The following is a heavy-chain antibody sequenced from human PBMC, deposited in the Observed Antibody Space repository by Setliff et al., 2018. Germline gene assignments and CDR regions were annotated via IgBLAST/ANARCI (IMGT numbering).Heavy chain of an antibody. Sequence: EASVKVSCKASGGTFSSYAISWVRQAPGQGLEWMGGIIPIFGTANYAQKFQGRVTITADESTSTAYMELSSLRSEDTAVYYCARLPSKRIHYNFWSGSYNWFDPWGQGTLVTVSS. J-gene: IGHJ5*02. V-gene: IGHV1-69*13. CDR3: ARLPSKRIHYNFWSGSYNWFDP. CDR1: GGTFSSYA. CDR2: IIPIFGTA. D-gene: IGHD3-3*01.